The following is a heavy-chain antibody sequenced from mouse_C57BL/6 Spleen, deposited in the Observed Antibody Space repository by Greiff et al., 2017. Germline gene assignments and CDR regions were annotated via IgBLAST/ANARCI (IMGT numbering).Heavy chain of an antibody. Sequence: QVQLQQPGAELVRPGSSVKMSCKASGYTFTSYWMQWVKQRPIQGLEWIGKIDPYDSATHYNQKFKDKATLTVDKSSSTAYMQLSSLTSEDSAVYYCARGGNYAMDYWGQGTSGTVSS. CDR3: ARGGNYAMDY. CDR2: IDPYDSAT. V-gene: IGHV1-52*01. J-gene: IGHJ4*01. CDR1: GYTFTSYW.